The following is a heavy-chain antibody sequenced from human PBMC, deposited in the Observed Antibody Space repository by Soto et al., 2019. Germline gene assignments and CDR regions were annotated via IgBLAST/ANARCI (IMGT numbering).Heavy chain of an antibody. CDR2: ISYDGSNK. J-gene: IGHJ4*02. V-gene: IGHV3-30*18. CDR1: GFTFSSYG. CDR3: AKDIGSRVAAAGTYFDY. Sequence: GGSLRLSCAASGFTFSSYGMHWVRQAPGKGLEWVAVISYDGSNKYYADSVKGRFTISRDNSKNTLYLQMNSLRAEDTAVYYCAKDIGSRVAAAGTYFDYWGQGTLVTVSS. D-gene: IGHD6-13*01.